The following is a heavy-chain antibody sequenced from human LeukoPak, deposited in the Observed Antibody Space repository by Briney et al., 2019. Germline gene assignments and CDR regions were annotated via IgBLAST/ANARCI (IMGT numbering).Heavy chain of an antibody. CDR3: ARDLTASALFGY. Sequence: GGSLRLSCAASGSTVSSNYMSWVRQAPGKGLEWVSVIYSGGSTYYADSVKGRFTISRDNSKNTLYLQMNSLRAEDTAVYYCARDLTASALFGYWGQGTLVTVSS. V-gene: IGHV3-53*01. CDR1: GSTVSSNY. D-gene: IGHD3-9*01. CDR2: IYSGGST. J-gene: IGHJ4*02.